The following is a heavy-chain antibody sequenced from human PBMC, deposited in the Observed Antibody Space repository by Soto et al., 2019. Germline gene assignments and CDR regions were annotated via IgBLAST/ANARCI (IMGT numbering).Heavy chain of an antibody. D-gene: IGHD3-3*01. V-gene: IGHV2-5*02. J-gene: IGHJ5*02. CDR2: IYWDDDK. Sequence: QITLKESGPTLVKPTQTLTLTCTFSGFSLSTSGVGVGWIRQPPGKALEWLALIYWDDDKRYSPSLKSRLTIPKHTSNNQVVLTMTNMDPVDTPTYYCAHKRGYYDFWSGYAPWGQGTLVTVSS. CDR3: AHKRGYYDFWSGYAP. CDR1: GFSLSTSGVG.